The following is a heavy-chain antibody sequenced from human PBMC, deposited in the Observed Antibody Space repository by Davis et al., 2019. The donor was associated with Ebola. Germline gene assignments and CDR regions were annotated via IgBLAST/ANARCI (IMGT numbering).Heavy chain of an antibody. Sequence: PSETLSLTCTVSACPISISFCSLIRQPPGKGLEWIGYIYYSGSTNYNPSLKSRVTISVDTSKNQFSLKLSSVTAADTAVYYCARGGYSYGYGAWCDPWGQGTRVTGSS. V-gene: IGHV4-59*01. J-gene: IGHJ5*02. CDR1: ACPISISF. CDR2: IYYSGST. D-gene: IGHD5-18*01. CDR3: ARGGYSYGYGAWCDP.